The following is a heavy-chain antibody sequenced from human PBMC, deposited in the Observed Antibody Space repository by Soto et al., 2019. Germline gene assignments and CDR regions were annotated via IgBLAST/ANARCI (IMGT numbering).Heavy chain of an antibody. CDR3: ATSLVTYYYGSGSPPGFNWFDP. D-gene: IGHD3-10*01. Sequence: ASVKVSCKASGYTFTSYGISWVRQAPGQGLEWMGWISAYNGNTNYAQKLQGRVTMTTDTSTSTAYMELRSLRSDDTAVYYCATSLVTYYYGSGSPPGFNWFDPWGQGTLVTVSS. V-gene: IGHV1-18*01. CDR1: GYTFTSYG. J-gene: IGHJ5*02. CDR2: ISAYNGNT.